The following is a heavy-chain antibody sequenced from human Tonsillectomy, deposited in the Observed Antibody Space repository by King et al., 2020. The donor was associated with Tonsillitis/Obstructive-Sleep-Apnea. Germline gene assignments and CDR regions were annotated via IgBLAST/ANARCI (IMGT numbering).Heavy chain of an antibody. CDR2: INPNSGGT. CDR3: ARNGPRYCSSTSCPEEILDYYYYMDV. V-gene: IGHV1-2*06. D-gene: IGHD2-2*01. Sequence: GQLVQSGAEVKKPGASVKVSCKASGYTFTGYYMHWVRQAPGQGLEWMGRINPNSGGTNYAQKFQGRVTMTRDTSISTAYMELSRLRSDDTAVYYCARNGPRYCSSTSCPEEILDYYYYMDVWGKGTTVTVSS. J-gene: IGHJ6*03. CDR1: GYTFTGYY.